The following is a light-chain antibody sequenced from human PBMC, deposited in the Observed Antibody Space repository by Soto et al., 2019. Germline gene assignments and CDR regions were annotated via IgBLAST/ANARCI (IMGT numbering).Light chain of an antibody. Sequence: EIVLTQAPATLSVSPGERATLSCRASQSVSSNLAWYQQKPGQAPRLLIYGASTRATGILARFSGSGSGTEFTLTISSLQSEDFAVYYCQQYNNWPWTFGQGTKVDIK. CDR2: GAS. CDR3: QQYNNWPWT. J-gene: IGKJ1*01. V-gene: IGKV3-15*01. CDR1: QSVSSN.